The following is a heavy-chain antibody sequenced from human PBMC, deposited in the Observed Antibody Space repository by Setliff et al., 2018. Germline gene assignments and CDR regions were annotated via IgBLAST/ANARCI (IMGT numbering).Heavy chain of an antibody. CDR1: GGSISSGSYY. Sequence: SETLSLTCTVSGGSISSGSYYWSWTRQPAGKGLEWIGHIYTSGSTNYNPSLKSRVTISVDTSKNQFSLKLSSVTAADTAVYYCARVSAIDKRVDYWGQGTLVTVSS. V-gene: IGHV4-61*09. J-gene: IGHJ4*02. CDR2: IYTSGST. D-gene: IGHD3-22*01. CDR3: ARVSAIDKRVDY.